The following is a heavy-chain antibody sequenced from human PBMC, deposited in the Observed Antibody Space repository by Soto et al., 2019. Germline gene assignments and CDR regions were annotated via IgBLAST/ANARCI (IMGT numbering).Heavy chain of an antibody. V-gene: IGHV3-23*01. J-gene: IGHJ4*02. D-gene: IGHD1-26*01. Sequence: EVQLLESGGGLVQPGGSLRLSCAASGFTFSSYAMRWVRQAPVKGLEWVSAISGSGGSTYYADSVKGRFTISRDNSKNTMYLQLNRLRAGGTVVYYCARRGSGSDYDYWGQGTLVTVSS. CDR3: ARRGSGSDYDY. CDR1: GFTFSSYA. CDR2: ISGSGGST.